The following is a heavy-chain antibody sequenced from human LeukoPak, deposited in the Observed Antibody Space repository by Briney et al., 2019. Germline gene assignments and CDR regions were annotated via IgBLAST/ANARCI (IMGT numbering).Heavy chain of an antibody. J-gene: IGHJ4*02. CDR1: GYIFTSYW. Sequence: GESLRISCKGSGYIFTSYWITWVRPMPGKGMEWMGMIDPTDSYTNYSPSFQGHVPISTDKSISTAYLQWSSLKASDTAIYYCARRGRSSSNFDFWGQGTLVTVSS. CDR2: IDPTDSYT. D-gene: IGHD6-6*01. CDR3: ARRGRSSSNFDF. V-gene: IGHV5-10-1*01.